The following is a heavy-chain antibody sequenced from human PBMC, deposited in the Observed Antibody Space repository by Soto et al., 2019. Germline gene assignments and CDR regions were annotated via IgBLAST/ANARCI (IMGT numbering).Heavy chain of an antibody. D-gene: IGHD6-6*01. Sequence: LRLSCAASGFTVSSNYMSWVRQAPGKGLEWVSVIYSGGITFYADSVKGRFTISRDNSKNTLYLQMNNLRGEDTAVYYCVRDFGSSSEGGMDVWGQGTTVTVSS. J-gene: IGHJ6*02. CDR3: VRDFGSSSEGGMDV. V-gene: IGHV3-53*01. CDR2: IYSGGIT. CDR1: GFTVSSNY.